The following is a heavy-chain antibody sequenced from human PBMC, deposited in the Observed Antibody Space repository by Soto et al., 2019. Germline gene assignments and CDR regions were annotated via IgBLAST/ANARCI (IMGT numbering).Heavy chain of an antibody. CDR2: IYPGDSDT. Sequence: GESLKISCKRFGYSFTNKWIGWVRQMPGKGLEWMGVIYPGDSDTRYSPSFQGQVTISVDKSISTAYLQWSSLKASDTALYFCARRDRSGRFDAIDFRGQGTKVTGS. V-gene: IGHV5-51*01. CDR1: GYSFTNKW. J-gene: IGHJ3*01. D-gene: IGHD6-19*01. CDR3: ARRDRSGRFDAIDF.